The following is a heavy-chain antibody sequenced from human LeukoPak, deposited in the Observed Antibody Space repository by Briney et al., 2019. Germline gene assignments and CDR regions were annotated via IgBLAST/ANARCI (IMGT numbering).Heavy chain of an antibody. CDR3: ARDAKEIAAAGTFDY. V-gene: IGHV4-4*02. CDR1: GGSISSSNW. J-gene: IGHJ4*02. D-gene: IGHD6-13*01. Sequence: SETLSLTCAVSGGSISSSNWWSWDRQPPGKGLEWIGEIYHSGSTNYNPSLKSRVTISVDKSKNQFSLKLSSVTAADTAVYYCARDAKEIAAAGTFDYWGQGTLVTVSS. CDR2: IYHSGST.